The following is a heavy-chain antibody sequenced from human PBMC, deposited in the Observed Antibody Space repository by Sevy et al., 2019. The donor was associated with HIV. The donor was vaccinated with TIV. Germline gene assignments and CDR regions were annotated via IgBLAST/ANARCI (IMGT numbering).Heavy chain of an antibody. Sequence: GGSLRLSCAASGFTFINYAMTWVRQAPGKGLEWVSSIYPNGDVTFYAESVKGRFIISRDSSKNTFFLQMNSLRAEDTAVYYCAKDFCRTDNCADLFDYWGQGTLVTVSS. J-gene: IGHJ4*02. V-gene: IGHV3-23*01. D-gene: IGHD1-20*01. CDR2: IYPNGDVT. CDR3: AKDFCRTDNCADLFDY. CDR1: GFTFINYA.